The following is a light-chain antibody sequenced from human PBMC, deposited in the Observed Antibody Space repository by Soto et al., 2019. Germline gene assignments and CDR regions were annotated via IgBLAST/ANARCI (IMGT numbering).Light chain of an antibody. J-gene: IGKJ1*01. V-gene: IGKV3-15*01. Sequence: EVVMTQSPVTLSVSPGERATLSCWASETVATNLAWYQQKPGQAPRLLISGASTRAAGISDRFRGSGSGTEFTLTISSLRSEDSAIYYCQQYFEWPPMTFGQGTKVDIK. CDR2: GAS. CDR3: QQYFEWPPMT. CDR1: ETVATN.